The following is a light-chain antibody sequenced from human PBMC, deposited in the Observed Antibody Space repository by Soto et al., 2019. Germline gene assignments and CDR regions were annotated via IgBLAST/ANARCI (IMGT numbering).Light chain of an antibody. CDR1: QSISSW. CDR3: QQYTSHPPGA. V-gene: IGKV1-5*01. J-gene: IGKJ1*01. Sequence: RSAVCPAGKERGSITCRASQSISSWLAWYQQKPGKAPKLLIYDASSLESGVPSRFSGSASGTELTLSICSLGPAAVPLYHSQQYTSHPPGAFAQGTKVDIK. CDR2: DAS.